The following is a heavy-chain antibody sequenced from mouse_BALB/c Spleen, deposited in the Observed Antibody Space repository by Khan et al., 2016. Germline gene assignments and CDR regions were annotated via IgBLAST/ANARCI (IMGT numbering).Heavy chain of an antibody. J-gene: IGHJ2*03. CDR2: INPSSGYT. CDR3: ARLPWGDY. V-gene: IGHV1-4*02. D-gene: IGHD1-1*01. CDR1: GYTFTTYT. Sequence: QVRLQQSAAELARPGASVKMSCKASGYTFTTYTMHWVKQRPGQGLEWIGCINPSSGYTEYNQKFEDKTALTADKSSGTAYMQLSSLTSEDSAVYYCARLPWGDYWGQGTSLTVSS.